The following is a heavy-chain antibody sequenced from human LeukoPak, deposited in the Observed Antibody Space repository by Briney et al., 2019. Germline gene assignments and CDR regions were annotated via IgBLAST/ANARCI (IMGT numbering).Heavy chain of an antibody. CDR2: ISYDRSNK. CDR1: GFTFSSYA. Sequence: GGSLRLSCAASGFTFSSYAMHWVRQAPGKGLEWVAVISYDRSNKYYADSVKGRFTISRDNSKNTLYLQMNSLRAEDTAVYYCARDTLAVADDRGMDVWGQGTTVTVSS. V-gene: IGHV3-30*04. J-gene: IGHJ6*02. CDR3: ARDTLAVADDRGMDV. D-gene: IGHD6-19*01.